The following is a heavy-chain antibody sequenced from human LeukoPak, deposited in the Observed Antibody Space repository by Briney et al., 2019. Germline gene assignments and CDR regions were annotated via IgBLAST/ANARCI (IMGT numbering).Heavy chain of an antibody. CDR1: GFTFSSYE. D-gene: IGHD2-8*01. CDR2: ISSSGSTI. CDR3: AREGVQETRHFDY. J-gene: IGHJ4*02. V-gene: IGHV3-48*03. Sequence: GGSLRLSCAASGFTFSSYEMNWVRQAPGKGLEWVSYISSSGSTIYYADSVKGRSTISRDNAKNSLYLQMNSLRAEDTAVYYCAREGVQETRHFDYWGQGTLVTVSS.